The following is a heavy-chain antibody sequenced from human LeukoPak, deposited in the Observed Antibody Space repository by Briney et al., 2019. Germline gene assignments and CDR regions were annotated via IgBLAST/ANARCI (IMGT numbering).Heavy chain of an antibody. Sequence: PGGSLRLSCAAPGFTFSSYWMSWVRQAPGKGLEWVANIKQDGSEKYYVDSVKGRFTISRDNAKNSLYLQMNSLRAEDTALYYCAKDIAIAAAGIGHWGQGTLVTVSS. CDR2: IKQDGSEK. CDR3: AKDIAIAAAGIGH. D-gene: IGHD6-13*01. CDR1: GFTFSSYW. J-gene: IGHJ4*02. V-gene: IGHV3-7*03.